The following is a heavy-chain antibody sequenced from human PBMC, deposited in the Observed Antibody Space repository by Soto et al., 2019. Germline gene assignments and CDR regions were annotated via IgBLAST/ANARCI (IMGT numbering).Heavy chain of an antibody. J-gene: IGHJ3*02. CDR3: ARGQQWRSDDFDI. CDR1: GFTFSSYG. Sequence: QVQLVESGGGVVQPGRSLRLSCAASGFTFSSYGTHWVRQAPGKRLEWGGVIWYDGSNKYYADSVKSRFTISRDNSKNTLYLQMNSLRAEDTAVYYCARGQQWRSDDFDIWGQGTMVTVSS. D-gene: IGHD6-19*01. V-gene: IGHV3-33*01. CDR2: IWYDGSNK.